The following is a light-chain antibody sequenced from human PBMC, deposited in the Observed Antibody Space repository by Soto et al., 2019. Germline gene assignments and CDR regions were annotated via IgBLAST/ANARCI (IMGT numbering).Light chain of an antibody. J-gene: IGKJ4*01. CDR2: GAS. CDR1: QSVSRN. Sequence: ELVLTQSPATLSVSPGERATLSCRPSQSVSRNLAWYQQKPGQAPRLLIYGASTRATGIPARFSGSGSGTEFTLTISSLQSEDFAVYYCQQYNNWLRPGFGGGTKVEIK. CDR3: QQYNNWLRPG. V-gene: IGKV3-15*01.